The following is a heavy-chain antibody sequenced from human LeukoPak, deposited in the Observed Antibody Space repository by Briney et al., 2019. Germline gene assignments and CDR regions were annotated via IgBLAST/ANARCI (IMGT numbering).Heavy chain of an antibody. D-gene: IGHD3-10*01. CDR3: ARDSPGILGVFDI. CDR2: ISGSGDTT. J-gene: IGHJ3*02. V-gene: IGHV3-23*01. Sequence: PGGSLRLSCAASEFTFSSYAMNWVRQAPGKGLEWVSTISGSGDTTYYADSVKGRFTISRDNAKNSLYLQMNSLRAEDTAVYYCARDSPGILGVFDIWGQGKMVAVSS. CDR1: EFTFSSYA.